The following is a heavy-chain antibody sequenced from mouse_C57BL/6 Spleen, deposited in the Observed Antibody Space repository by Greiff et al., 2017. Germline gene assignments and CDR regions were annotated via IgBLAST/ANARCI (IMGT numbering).Heavy chain of an antibody. J-gene: IGHJ4*01. CDR1: GYSITSGYY. Sequence: VQLKESGPGLVKPSQSLSLTCSVTGYSITSGYYWNWIRQFPGNKLEWMGYISYDGSNNYNPSLKNRISITRDTSKNQFFLKLNSVTTEDTATYYCAGYGDYYAMDYWGQGTSVTVSS. CDR2: ISYDGSN. V-gene: IGHV3-6*01. D-gene: IGHD2-14*01. CDR3: AGYGDYYAMDY.